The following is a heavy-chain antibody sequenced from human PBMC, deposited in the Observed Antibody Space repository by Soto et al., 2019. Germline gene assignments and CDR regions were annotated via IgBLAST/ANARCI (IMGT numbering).Heavy chain of an antibody. Sequence: ASVKVSCKASGYTVTSYAMNWVRQAPGQGLEWMGWINTNTGNPTYAQGFTGRFVFSLDTSVSTAYLQICSLKAEDTAVYYCARVRYCSGGSRHLERYYYYGMDVWGQGTTVNVSS. CDR3: ARVRYCSGGSRHLERYYYYGMDV. J-gene: IGHJ6*02. CDR1: GYTVTSYA. CDR2: INTNTGNP. D-gene: IGHD2-15*01. V-gene: IGHV7-4-1*01.